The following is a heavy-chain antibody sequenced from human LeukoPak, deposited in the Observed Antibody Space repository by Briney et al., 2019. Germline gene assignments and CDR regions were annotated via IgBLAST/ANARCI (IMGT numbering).Heavy chain of an antibody. CDR1: GDSVSSNSAA. CDR3: ARVTYYYGSGSYYKGHHLFNLDY. V-gene: IGHV6-1*01. D-gene: IGHD3-10*01. CDR2: TYYRSKWYN. Sequence: SQTLSLTCAISGDSVSSNSAAWNWIRQSPSRGLEWLGRTYYRSKWYNDYAVSVKSRITINPDTSKNQFSLQLNSVTPEDTAVYYCARVTYYYGSGSYYKGHHLFNLDYWGQGTLVTVSS. J-gene: IGHJ4*02.